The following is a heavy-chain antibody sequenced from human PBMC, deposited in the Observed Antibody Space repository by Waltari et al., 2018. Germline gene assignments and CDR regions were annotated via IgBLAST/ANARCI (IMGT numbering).Heavy chain of an antibody. Sequence: EVQLVESGGGLVKPGGSLRLSCAASGFTFRSYSMNWVRQAPGKGLEWVSSISSSSSYIYYADSVKGRFTISRDNAKNSLYLQMNSLRAEDTAVYYCASLQHAAGAGDFDYWGQGTLVTVSS. J-gene: IGHJ4*02. D-gene: IGHD6-13*01. V-gene: IGHV3-21*03. CDR2: ISSSSSYI. CDR1: GFTFRSYS. CDR3: ASLQHAAGAGDFDY.